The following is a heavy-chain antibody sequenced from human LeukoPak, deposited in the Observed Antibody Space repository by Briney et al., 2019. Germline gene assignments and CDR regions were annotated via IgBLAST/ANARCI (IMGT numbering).Heavy chain of an antibody. D-gene: IGHD3-10*01. CDR2: IWYDGSNK. Sequence: PGGSLRLSCAASGFTFSSYGMHWVRQAPGKGLEWVAVIWYDGSNKYYADSVKGRFTISRDNSKNTLYLQMNSLRAEDTAVYYCAREGIWLGELSSDYWGQGTLVTVSS. CDR3: AREGIWLGELSSDY. J-gene: IGHJ4*02. CDR1: GFTFSSYG. V-gene: IGHV3-33*01.